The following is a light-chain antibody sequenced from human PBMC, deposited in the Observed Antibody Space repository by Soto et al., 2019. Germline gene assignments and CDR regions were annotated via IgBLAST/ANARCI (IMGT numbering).Light chain of an antibody. Sequence: QSALTQPPSASGSPGQSVTISCTGTSSDVGGYNYVSWYQQHPGKAPKLMIYEVSKRPSGVPDRFAGSKSGNTASLTVSGMQSEDGADYYCSSGAGSLYVFGTGTKLTVL. CDR1: SSDVGGYNY. CDR3: SSGAGSLYV. V-gene: IGLV2-8*01. J-gene: IGLJ1*01. CDR2: EVS.